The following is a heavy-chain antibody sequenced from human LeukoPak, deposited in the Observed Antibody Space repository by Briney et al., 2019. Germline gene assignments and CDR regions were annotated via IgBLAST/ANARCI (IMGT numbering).Heavy chain of an antibody. CDR3: ARIAFREAFDI. V-gene: IGHV1-8*01. J-gene: IGHJ3*02. CDR1: GYTFTSYD. CDR2: MNPNSGNT. D-gene: IGHD3-3*02. Sequence: ASVKVSCKASGYTFTSYDINWVRQAPGQGLEWMGWMNPNSGNTGHAQKFQGRVTMTRNTSISTAYMELSSLRSEDTAVYYCARIAFREAFDIWGQGTMVTVSS.